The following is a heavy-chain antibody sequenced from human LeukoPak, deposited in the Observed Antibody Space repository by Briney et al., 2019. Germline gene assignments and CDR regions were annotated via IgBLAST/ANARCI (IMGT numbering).Heavy chain of an antibody. CDR3: ARGVRRYCSGGSCYPRNGNWFDP. V-gene: IGHV4-34*01. CDR1: GGSFSGYY. D-gene: IGHD2-15*01. CDR2: INHSGST. Sequence: ASETLSLTCAVYGGSFSGYYWSWIRQPPGKGLEWIGEINHSGSTNYNPSPKSRVTISVDTSKNQFSLKLSSVTAADTAVYYCARGVRRYCSGGSCYPRNGNWFDPWGQGTLVTVSS. J-gene: IGHJ5*02.